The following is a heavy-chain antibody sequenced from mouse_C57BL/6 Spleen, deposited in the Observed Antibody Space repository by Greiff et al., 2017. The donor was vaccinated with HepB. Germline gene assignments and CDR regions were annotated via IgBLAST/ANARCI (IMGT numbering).Heavy chain of an antibody. J-gene: IGHJ3*01. CDR3: ARDLYYDYSTGAY. V-gene: IGHV1-76*01. CDR2: IYPGSGNT. CDR1: GYTFTDYY. D-gene: IGHD2-4*01. Sequence: QVQLQQSGAELVRPGASVKLSCKASGYTFTDYYINWVKQRPGQGLEWIARIYPGSGNTYYNEKFKGKATLTAEKSSSTAYMQLSSLTSEDSAVYFCARDLYYDYSTGAYWGQGTLVTVSA.